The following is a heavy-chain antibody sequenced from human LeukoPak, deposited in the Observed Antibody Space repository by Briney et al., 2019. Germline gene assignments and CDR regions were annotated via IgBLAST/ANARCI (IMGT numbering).Heavy chain of an antibody. CDR1: GDTFNSYA. CDR3: AREYYGSGSYYDGYYFDF. CDR2: IIPAFGTT. Sequence: SVKVSCKVSGDTFNSYAVAWVRPAPGQGPEWMGLIIPAFGTTHYAQRFQGRVTITSDKSTTTAYMELGSLRSEDTAVYYCAREYYGSGSYYDGYYFDFWGQGTLVTVSS. J-gene: IGHJ4*02. V-gene: IGHV1-69*06. D-gene: IGHD3-10*01.